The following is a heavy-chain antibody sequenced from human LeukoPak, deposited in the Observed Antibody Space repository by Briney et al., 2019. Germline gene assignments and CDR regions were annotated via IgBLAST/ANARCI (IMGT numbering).Heavy chain of an antibody. V-gene: IGHV3-23*01. D-gene: IGHD2-8*01. J-gene: IGHJ4*02. CDR3: AKGTLGYCTNGVCYPFDY. Sequence: GGSLRLSCAASGFTFSSYAMSWVRQAPGKGLEWVSVISGSGGSTYYADSVKGRFTISRDNSKNTLYPQMNSLRAEDTAVYYCAKGTLGYCTNGVCYPFDYWGQGTLVAVSS. CDR2: ISGSGGST. CDR1: GFTFSSYA.